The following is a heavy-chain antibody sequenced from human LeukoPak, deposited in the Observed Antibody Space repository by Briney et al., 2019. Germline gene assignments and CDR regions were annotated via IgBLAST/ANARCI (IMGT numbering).Heavy chain of an antibody. J-gene: IGHJ4*02. CDR2: ISGSGGST. CDR1: GFTFSSYA. V-gene: IGHV3-23*01. D-gene: IGHD3-22*01. Sequence: GGSLRLSCAASGFTFSSYAMSWVRQAPGKGLEWVSAISGSGGSTYYADSVKGRFTISRDNSKNTLYLQMNSLRAEDTAVYYCARENGPWGYDSSGYQSYFDYWGQGTLVTVSS. CDR3: ARENGPWGYDSSGYQSYFDY.